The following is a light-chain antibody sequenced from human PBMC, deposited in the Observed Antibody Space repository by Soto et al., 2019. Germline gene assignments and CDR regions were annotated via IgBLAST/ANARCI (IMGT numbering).Light chain of an antibody. V-gene: IGLV2-14*01. CDR1: SSDVGGYNY. CDR2: EVS. Sequence: QSALTQPASVSGSPGQSITISCTGTSSDVGGYNYVSWYQQHPGKAPKLMIYEVSNRPSGVSNRFSGSKSGNTASLTISGLQAEDEADYYYSSYTSSSTPYVFATGTKLTVL. CDR3: SSYTSSSTPYV. J-gene: IGLJ1*01.